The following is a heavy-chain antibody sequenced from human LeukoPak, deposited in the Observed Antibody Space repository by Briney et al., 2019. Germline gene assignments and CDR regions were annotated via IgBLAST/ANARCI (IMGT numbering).Heavy chain of an antibody. CDR2: ISSGGSTI. V-gene: IGHV3-48*01. D-gene: IGHD2-2*01. CDR1: GFTFSDFA. CDR3: ARDLHDCGRMNCYVGNYYDYMDV. Sequence: PGGSLRLSCAASGFTFSDFAMNWVRQAPGKGLEWISYISSGGSTIYYADSVKGRFTISRDKAKNSLYLQMNSLRAEDTALYYCARDLHDCGRMNCYVGNYYDYMDVWGKGTTVTVSS. J-gene: IGHJ6*03.